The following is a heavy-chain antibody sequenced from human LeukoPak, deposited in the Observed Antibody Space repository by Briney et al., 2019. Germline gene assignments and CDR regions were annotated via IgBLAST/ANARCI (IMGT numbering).Heavy chain of an antibody. Sequence: PGGSLRLSCAASGFTFSSYSMNWVRQAPGKGLEWVSSISSSSSYIYYADSVKGRFTISRDNAKNSLYLQMNSLRAEDTAVYYCARDDSLLWDSGSYPDYWGQGTLVTVSS. CDR2: ISSSSSYI. CDR1: GFTFSSYS. CDR3: ARDDSLLWDSGSYPDY. V-gene: IGHV3-21*01. J-gene: IGHJ4*02. D-gene: IGHD1-26*01.